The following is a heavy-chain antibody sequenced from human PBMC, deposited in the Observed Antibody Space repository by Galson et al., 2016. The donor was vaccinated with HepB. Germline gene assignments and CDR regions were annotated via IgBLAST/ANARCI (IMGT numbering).Heavy chain of an antibody. Sequence: SLRLSCAASGFSFSNYAMSWVRQAPGKGLEWVSGISDSGGNTYFADSVKGRFTISRDNSKNTLYLQMNSLRAEDTAVYYCAKGVAGKGFDYWGQGTLVTVSS. CDR2: ISDSGGNT. D-gene: IGHD6-19*01. CDR1: GFSFSNYA. J-gene: IGHJ4*02. V-gene: IGHV3-23*01. CDR3: AKGVAGKGFDY.